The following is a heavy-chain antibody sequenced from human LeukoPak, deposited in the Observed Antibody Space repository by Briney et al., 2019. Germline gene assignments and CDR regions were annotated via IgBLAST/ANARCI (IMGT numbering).Heavy chain of an antibody. Sequence: ASVKVSCKASGYTFSRHHMHWVRQAPGQGLEWMGIINPSGGTTGYAQKFQGRVTMTRDTSTTTVYMELSSLRSEDTAVYYCARDLDMTTVTSDFDYWGQGTLVTVSS. J-gene: IGHJ4*02. CDR1: GYTFSRHH. D-gene: IGHD4-11*01. V-gene: IGHV1-46*01. CDR2: INPSGGTT. CDR3: ARDLDMTTVTSDFDY.